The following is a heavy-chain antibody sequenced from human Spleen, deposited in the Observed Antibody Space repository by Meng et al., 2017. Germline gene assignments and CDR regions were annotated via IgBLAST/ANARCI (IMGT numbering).Heavy chain of an antibody. V-gene: IGHV4-61*05. CDR1: GGSISSSSYY. CDR2: IYATGSA. CDR3: ARALKAGYYNYFGMDV. Sequence: SETLSLTCTVSGGSISSSSYYWGWIRQPPGKGLEWIGRIYATGSANYNPSLRSRVTMSVDTSKNLFSLNLNSVSAADTAVYYCARALKAGYYNYFGMDVWGQGTTVTVSS. D-gene: IGHD6-13*01. J-gene: IGHJ6*02.